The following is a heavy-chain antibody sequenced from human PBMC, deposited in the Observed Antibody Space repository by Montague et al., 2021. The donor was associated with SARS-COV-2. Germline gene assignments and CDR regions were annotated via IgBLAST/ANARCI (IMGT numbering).Heavy chain of an antibody. D-gene: IGHD2-15*01. Sequence: SETLSLTCAVHGGSFRAYYWNWIRQPPGKGLEWIGEINHGGSTNYNPSLKSRVTISADTSKNQFSLKLTSVAAADTAVYYCARLGEVVVRASILGVGPYYSYYSMDVWGQGTTVTVSS. V-gene: IGHV4-34*01. J-gene: IGHJ6*03. CDR3: ARLGEVVVRASILGVGPYYSYYSMDV. CDR1: GGSFRAYY. CDR2: INHGGST.